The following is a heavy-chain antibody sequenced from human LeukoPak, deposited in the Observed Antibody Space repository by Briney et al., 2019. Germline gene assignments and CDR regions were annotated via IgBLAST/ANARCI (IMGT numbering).Heavy chain of an antibody. V-gene: IGHV1-2*02. CDR3: ARLYYDFWSGNQEGAFDI. CDR2: INPNSGGT. Sequence: ASVKVSCKASGYTFTSNYMHWVRQAPGQGLEWMGWINPNSGGTNYAQKFQGRVTMTRDTSISTAYMELSRLRSDDTAVYYCARLYYDFWSGNQEGAFDIWGQGTMVTVSS. J-gene: IGHJ3*02. D-gene: IGHD3-3*01. CDR1: GYTFTSNY.